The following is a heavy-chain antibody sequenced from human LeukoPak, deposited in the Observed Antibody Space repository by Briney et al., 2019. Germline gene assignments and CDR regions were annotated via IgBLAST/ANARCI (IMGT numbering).Heavy chain of an antibody. D-gene: IGHD2-2*01. Sequence: PGGSLRLSCAASGFTFSSYSMNWVRQAPGKGLEWVSSISSSSSYIYYADSVKGRFTISRDNAKNSLYLQMNSLRAEDTAVYYCARAVPAATATNRPIDYWGQGTLVTVSS. V-gene: IGHV3-21*01. CDR2: ISSSSSYI. CDR1: GFTFSSYS. CDR3: ARAVPAATATNRPIDY. J-gene: IGHJ4*02.